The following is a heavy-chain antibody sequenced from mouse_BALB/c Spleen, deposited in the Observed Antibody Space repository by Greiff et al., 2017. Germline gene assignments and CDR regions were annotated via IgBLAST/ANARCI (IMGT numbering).Heavy chain of an antibody. V-gene: IGHV5-17*02. J-gene: IGHJ2*01. D-gene: IGHD2-4*01. CDR3: ARWDYDGDYFDY. CDR1: GFTFSSFG. CDR2: ISSGSSTI. Sequence: EVKLVESGGGLVQPGGSRKLSCAASGFTFSSFGMHWVRQAPEKGLEWVAYISSGSSTIYYADTVKGRFTISRDNPKNTLFLQMTSLRSEDTAMYYCARWDYDGDYFDYWGQGTTLTVSS.